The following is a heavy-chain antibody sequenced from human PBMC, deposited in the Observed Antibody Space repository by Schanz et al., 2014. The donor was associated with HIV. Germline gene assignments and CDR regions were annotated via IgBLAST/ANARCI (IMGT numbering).Heavy chain of an antibody. CDR1: GFTFSSTG. J-gene: IGHJ4*02. Sequence: QVQLVESGGGVVQPGRSLRLSCSASGFTFSSTGMHWVRQAPGKGLEWVAIISYDGSNKDYADSVKGRFTISRDISKSTLYLQMNSLRAEDTATYYCTREGNYYGGSVPGHWGQGALVSVSS. D-gene: IGHD2-21*01. CDR2: ISYDGSNK. CDR3: TREGNYYGGSVPGH. V-gene: IGHV3-30*03.